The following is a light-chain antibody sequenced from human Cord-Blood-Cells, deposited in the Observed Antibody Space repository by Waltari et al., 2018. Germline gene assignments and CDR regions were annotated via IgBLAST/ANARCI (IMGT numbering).Light chain of an antibody. J-gene: IGKJ1*01. V-gene: IGKV3-15*01. CDR1: QSVSSN. CDR3: QQYNNWPPWT. CDR2: GAS. Sequence: EIVMTQSPATLSVSPGERATLSCRASQSVSSNLAWYQQKPDQAPRLLIYGASTRATGIPARFSGSGSGTEFTLTIGSLQSEDFAVYYCQQYNNWPPWTFGQGTKVEIK.